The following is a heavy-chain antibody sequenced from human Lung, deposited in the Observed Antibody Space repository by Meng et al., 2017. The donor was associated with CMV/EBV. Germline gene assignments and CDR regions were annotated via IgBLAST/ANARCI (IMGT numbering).Heavy chain of an antibody. CDR2: IVPINAIT. CDR3: YWSSIAEYYYQYGMDV. J-gene: IGHJ6*02. CDR1: GGTFSSYT. D-gene: IGHD6-6*01. V-gene: IGHV1-69*02. Sequence: SXXVSXKASGGTFSSYTITWVRQAPGQGLEWMGWIVPINAITSYAQKFQGKVTITAERSTSTAYMELTSLRSEDTAVYYCYWSSIAEYYYQYGMDVWGQGNXVTVSS.